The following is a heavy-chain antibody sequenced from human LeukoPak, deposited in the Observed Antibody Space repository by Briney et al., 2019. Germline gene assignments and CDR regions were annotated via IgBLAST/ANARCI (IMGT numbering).Heavy chain of an antibody. CDR1: GYTFTSYD. Sequence: ASVKVSCKASGYTFTSYDINWVRQATGQGLEWMGWMNPNSGNTGYAQKFQGRVTMTRNTSISTAYMELSSLRSEDTAVYYCARGPVADIVVVTAPSGLDYWGQGTLVTVSS. CDR3: ARGPVADIVVVTAPSGLDY. D-gene: IGHD2-21*02. V-gene: IGHV1-8*01. J-gene: IGHJ4*02. CDR2: MNPNSGNT.